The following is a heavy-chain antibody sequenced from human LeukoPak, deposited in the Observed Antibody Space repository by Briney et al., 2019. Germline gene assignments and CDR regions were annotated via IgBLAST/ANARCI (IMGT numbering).Heavy chain of an antibody. CDR2: IYYSGST. D-gene: IGHD6-19*01. Sequence: SETLSLTCTVSGGSISSYYWSWIRQPPGKGLEWIGYIYYSGSTNYNPSLKSRVTISVDTSKNQFSLKLSSVTAADTAVYYCARGIGYSSGLDVFDIWGQGTMVTVSS. V-gene: IGHV4-59*12. CDR3: ARGIGYSSGLDVFDI. J-gene: IGHJ3*02. CDR1: GGSISSYY.